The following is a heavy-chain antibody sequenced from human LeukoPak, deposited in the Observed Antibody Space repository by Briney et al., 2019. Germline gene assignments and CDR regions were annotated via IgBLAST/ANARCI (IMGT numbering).Heavy chain of an antibody. J-gene: IGHJ4*02. CDR2: ISYSGST. CDR3: ARHRHSHHYDY. Sequence: PSETLSLTCTVSGGSISSSDSDYYWGWVRQPPGKGLEWIGSISYSGSTYYNPSLKSRVTISADTSNNQFSLKLTSVTAADTAVYYCARHRHSHHYDYWGQGTLVTVSS. CDR1: GGSISSSDSDYY. D-gene: IGHD5-18*01. V-gene: IGHV4-39*01.